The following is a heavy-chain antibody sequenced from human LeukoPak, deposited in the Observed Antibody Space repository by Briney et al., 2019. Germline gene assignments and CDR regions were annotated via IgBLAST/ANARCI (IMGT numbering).Heavy chain of an antibody. CDR3: VNGDYRED. Sequence: GGSLRLSCAASGFTFTTYTMNWIRQAPGKGLEWVSSIDSSSTTTHYADSVKGRFTISRDNAKNSLYLQMDTLRADDTAVYYCVNGDYREDWGQGTLVTVS. J-gene: IGHJ4*02. D-gene: IGHD4-17*01. CDR2: IDSSSTTT. CDR1: GFTFTTYT. V-gene: IGHV3-21*01.